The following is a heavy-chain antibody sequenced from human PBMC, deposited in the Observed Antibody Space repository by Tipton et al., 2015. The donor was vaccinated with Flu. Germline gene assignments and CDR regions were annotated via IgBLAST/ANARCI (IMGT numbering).Heavy chain of an antibody. CDR3: ARDRNGVYHNDAFDI. CDR1: GDSIVSGYY. Sequence: TLSLTCSVSGDSIVSGYYWGWIRQSPGQGLEWLGSIFHSGKTYYNPSLKSRVTISLDTSKNQFSLKLNSVTAADTALYYCARDRNGVYHNDAFDIWGQGTLVTVSS. V-gene: IGHV4-38-2*02. D-gene: IGHD5/OR15-5a*01. CDR2: IFHSGKT. J-gene: IGHJ3*02.